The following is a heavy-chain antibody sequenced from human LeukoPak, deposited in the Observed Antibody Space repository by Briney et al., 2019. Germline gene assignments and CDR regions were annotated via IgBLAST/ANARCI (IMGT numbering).Heavy chain of an antibody. Sequence: GGSLRLSCAASGFTFSSYGMHWVRQAPGKGLEWVAVISYDGSNKYYADSVKGRFTISRDNSKNTPYLQMNSLRAEDTAVYYCAKDGYYYGSGSYVYWGQGTLVTVSS. D-gene: IGHD3-10*01. CDR2: ISYDGSNK. V-gene: IGHV3-30*18. CDR1: GFTFSSYG. CDR3: AKDGYYYGSGSYVY. J-gene: IGHJ4*02.